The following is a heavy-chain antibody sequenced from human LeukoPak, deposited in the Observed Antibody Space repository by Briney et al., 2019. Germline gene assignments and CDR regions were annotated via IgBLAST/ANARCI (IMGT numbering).Heavy chain of an antibody. J-gene: IGHJ6*02. Sequence: PGGSLRLSCAASGFTFSNYGMHWVRQTPGKGLEWVAVVSNDGNNKYYAASVWGRFTISRDNSKYTLYLQMDSLRADDTAVYYCATENYDVLTGTPWNGMDFWGQGTTVIVSS. CDR2: VSNDGNNK. CDR3: ATENYDVLTGTPWNGMDF. D-gene: IGHD3-9*01. V-gene: IGHV3-30*19. CDR1: GFTFSNYG.